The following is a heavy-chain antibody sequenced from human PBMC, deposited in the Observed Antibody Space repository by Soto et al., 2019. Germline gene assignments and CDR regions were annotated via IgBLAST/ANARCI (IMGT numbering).Heavy chain of an antibody. Sequence: PSETLSLTCTVSGGSITSCGYYWSWIRQHPGKGLEWIGYIYYRGSTYYNPSLKSRVTISADTSKNQFSLKLSSVTAADTAVYYCARERDGGAAFDIWGQGTMVTVSS. J-gene: IGHJ3*02. D-gene: IGHD2-21*01. V-gene: IGHV4-31*03. CDR1: GGSITSCGYY. CDR2: IYYRGST. CDR3: ARERDGGAAFDI.